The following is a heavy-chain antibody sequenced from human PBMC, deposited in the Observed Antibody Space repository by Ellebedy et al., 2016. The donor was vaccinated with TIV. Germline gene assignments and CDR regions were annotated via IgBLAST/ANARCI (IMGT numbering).Heavy chain of an antibody. CDR1: GYTFTSYG. J-gene: IGHJ6*02. CDR3: AIGTDYYYYYGMDV. CDR2: ISAYNGNT. V-gene: IGHV1-18*01. Sequence: ASVKVSCXASGYTFTSYGISWVRQAPGQGLEWMGWISAYNGNTNYAQKLQGRVTMTTDTSTSTAYMELRSLRSDDTAVYYCAIGTDYYYYYGMDVWGQGTTVTVSS.